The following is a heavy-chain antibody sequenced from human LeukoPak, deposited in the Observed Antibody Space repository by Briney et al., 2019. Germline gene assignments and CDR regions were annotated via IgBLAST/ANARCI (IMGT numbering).Heavy chain of an antibody. CDR3: ARAPGYGAAYYFDY. D-gene: IGHD1-1*01. CDR2: VSYDGSYK. V-gene: IGHV3-30*19. Sequence: PGGSLRLSCAASGFTFSSYGMHWVRQAPGKGLEWVAVVSYDGSYKYYADSVKGRFTISRDNSKNTLYLQMNSLRAEDTAVCYCARAPGYGAAYYFDYWGQGTLVTVSS. J-gene: IGHJ4*02. CDR1: GFTFSSYG.